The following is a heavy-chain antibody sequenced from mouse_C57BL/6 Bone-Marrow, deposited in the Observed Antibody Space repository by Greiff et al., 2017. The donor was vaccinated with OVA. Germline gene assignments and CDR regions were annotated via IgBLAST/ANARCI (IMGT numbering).Heavy chain of an antibody. V-gene: IGHV1-18*01. Sequence: EVQLQQSGPELVKPGASVKIPCKASGYTFTDYNMDWVKQSHGKSLEWIGDINPNNGGTIYNQKFKGKATLTVDKSSSTAYMELRSLTSEDTAVYDCARAYEGYSPWFAYWGQGTLVTVSA. CDR1: GYTFTDYN. J-gene: IGHJ3*01. D-gene: IGHD2-3*01. CDR3: ARAYEGYSPWFAY. CDR2: INPNNGGT.